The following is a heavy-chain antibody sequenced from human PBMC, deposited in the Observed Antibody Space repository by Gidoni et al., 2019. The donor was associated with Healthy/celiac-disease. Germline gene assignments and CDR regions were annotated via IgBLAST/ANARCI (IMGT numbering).Heavy chain of an antibody. J-gene: IGHJ4*02. Sequence: QLQLQASGPGLVKPSETLSLTCTVSGGSISSSSYYWGWIRQPPGKGLEWIGSIYYSGRPYYNPSLKSRVTISVDTSKNQFSLKLSSVTAADTAVYYCARGEGKAGTNDYWGQGTLVTVSS. CDR1: GGSISSSSYY. CDR2: IYYSGRP. CDR3: ARGEGKAGTNDY. D-gene: IGHD6-13*01. V-gene: IGHV4-39*01.